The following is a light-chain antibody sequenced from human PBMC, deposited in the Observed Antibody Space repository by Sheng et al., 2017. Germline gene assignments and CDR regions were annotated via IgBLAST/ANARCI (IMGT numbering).Light chain of an antibody. CDR1: SLKNYY. J-gene: IGLJ3*02. Sequence: SSELTQDPAVSVALGQTVRITCQGDSLKNYYATWYQQRPGQAPVLVIYGKNNRPSGIPDRFSGSSSGNTASLTITGAQAEDEADYYCNCRARDSSADYLLFGGGTKLTVL. V-gene: IGLV3-19*01. CDR2: GKN. CDR3: NCRARDSSADYLL.